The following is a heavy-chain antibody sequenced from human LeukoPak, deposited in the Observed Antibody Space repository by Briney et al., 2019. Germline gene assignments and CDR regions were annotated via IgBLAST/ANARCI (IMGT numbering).Heavy chain of an antibody. V-gene: IGHV4-34*01. J-gene: IGHJ4*02. CDR1: GGSFSGYY. CDR2: INHSGST. CDR3: ARGYDILTGYTRSFDY. D-gene: IGHD3-9*01. Sequence: PSETLSLTCAVYGGSFSGYYWSWIRQPPGKGLEWIGEINHSGSTNYNPSLKSRVTISVDTSKNQFSLKLSSVTAADTAVYYCARGYDILTGYTRSFDYWGQGTLVIVSS.